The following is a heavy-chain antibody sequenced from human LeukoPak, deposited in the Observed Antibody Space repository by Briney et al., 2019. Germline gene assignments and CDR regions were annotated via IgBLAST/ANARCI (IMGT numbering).Heavy chain of an antibody. CDR3: ATQSGAVAFFGH. CDR2: IIPIFGTA. V-gene: IGHV1-69*13. J-gene: IGHJ4*02. CDR1: GGTFNSYA. D-gene: IGHD6-19*01. Sequence: SVKVSFKASGGTFNSYAISWVRQAPGQGREGMGGIIPIFGTANYAQKFQGRVTITADESTSTAYMELSSLRSEDTAVYYCATQSGAVAFFGHWGQGTLVTVSS.